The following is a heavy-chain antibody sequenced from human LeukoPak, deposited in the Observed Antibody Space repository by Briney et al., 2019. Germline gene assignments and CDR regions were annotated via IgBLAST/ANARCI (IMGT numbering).Heavy chain of an antibody. Sequence: PSETLSLTCAVYGGSFSGYYWSWIRQPPGKGLEWIGEINHSGSTNYNPSLKSRVTISVGTSKNQFSLKLSSVTAADTAVYYCAREDCSGGSCYYFDYWGQGTLVTVSS. CDR3: AREDCSGGSCYYFDY. J-gene: IGHJ4*02. CDR2: INHSGST. CDR1: GGSFSGYY. V-gene: IGHV4-34*01. D-gene: IGHD2-15*01.